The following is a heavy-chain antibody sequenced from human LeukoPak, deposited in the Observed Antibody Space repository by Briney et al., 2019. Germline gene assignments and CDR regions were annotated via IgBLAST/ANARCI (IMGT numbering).Heavy chain of an antibody. CDR3: ANNCSPDCYAPYY. Sequence: QPGGSLRLSCAASGFTFSSYSMNWVRQAPGKGLEWVSYISSSSSTIYYADSVKGRFTISRDNSKNTLYLQMHSLRAEDTAVYYCANNCSPDCYAPYYWGQGTLVTVSS. CDR2: ISSSSSTI. V-gene: IGHV3-48*01. J-gene: IGHJ4*02. CDR1: GFTFSSYS. D-gene: IGHD2-21*01.